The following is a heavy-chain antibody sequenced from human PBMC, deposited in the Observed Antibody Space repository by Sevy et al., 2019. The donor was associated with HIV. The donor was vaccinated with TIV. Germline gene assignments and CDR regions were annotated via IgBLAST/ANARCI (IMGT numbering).Heavy chain of an antibody. Sequence: GGSLRLSCAASGFTFSTYEMNWVRQAPRKGLEWVSYISSSGSTIYYADSVKGRFTISRDSAKNSLYLQMNSLRAEDTAVYYCARGAGGGIDYWGQGTLVTVSS. V-gene: IGHV3-48*03. J-gene: IGHJ4*02. CDR1: GFTFSTYE. CDR3: ARGAGGGIDY. D-gene: IGHD3-16*01. CDR2: ISSSGSTI.